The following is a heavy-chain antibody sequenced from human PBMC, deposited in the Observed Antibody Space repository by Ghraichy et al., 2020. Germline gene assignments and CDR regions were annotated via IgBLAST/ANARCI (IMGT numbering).Heavy chain of an antibody. CDR3: AGGANLVRGVIYRGVALDI. Sequence: GGSLRLSCAASGFTFSGSAIHWVRQAPGKGLEWVGRIKSYANNFATAYSASVRGRFTISRDDSKNTAFLQMNSPKTDDTAVYYCAGGANLVRGVIYRGVALDIWGQGTMVTVSS. V-gene: IGHV3-73*01. D-gene: IGHD3-10*01. J-gene: IGHJ3*02. CDR2: IKSYANNFAT. CDR1: GFTFSGSA.